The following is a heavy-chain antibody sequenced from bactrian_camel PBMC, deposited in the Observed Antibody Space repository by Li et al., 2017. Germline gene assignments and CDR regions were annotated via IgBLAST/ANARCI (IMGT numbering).Heavy chain of an antibody. V-gene: IGHV3S55*01. D-gene: IGHD6*01. CDR3: RRIVRSSARRYYVVRGVGELTLVT. CDR1: GYTSVSWC. J-gene: IGHJ6*01. Sequence: HVQLVESGGGSVQAGGSLTLSCVASGYTSVSWCMGWFRQGPGKEREGVASIDGDGVATYAESVQGRFTLSQDHAKRTLYLQMNNLKSEDTACTTVRRIVRSSARRYYVVRGVGELTLVTGARGPRSPSP. CDR2: IDGDGVA.